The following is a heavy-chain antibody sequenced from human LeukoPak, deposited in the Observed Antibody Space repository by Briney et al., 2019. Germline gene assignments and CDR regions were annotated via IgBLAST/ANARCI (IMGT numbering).Heavy chain of an antibody. CDR1: GGSISTSNYY. CDR2: IFYSGST. D-gene: IGHD3-9*01. Sequence: SGTLSLTCAVSGGSISTSNYYWGWIRQPPGKGLEWIGNIFYSGSTYYSPSLRSRVTISLDTSRNQFSLKLNSVTAADTAVYYCARGPGYYDILTGYYMPPYYFDYWGQGTLVTVSS. V-gene: IGHV4-39*07. J-gene: IGHJ4*02. CDR3: ARGPGYYDILTGYYMPPYYFDY.